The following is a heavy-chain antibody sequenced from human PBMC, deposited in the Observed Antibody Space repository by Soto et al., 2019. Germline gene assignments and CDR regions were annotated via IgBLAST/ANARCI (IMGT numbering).Heavy chain of an antibody. D-gene: IGHD3-10*01. J-gene: IGHJ6*03. CDR2: IIPILGIA. V-gene: IGHV1-69*02. CDR1: GGTFSSYT. Sequence: SVKVSCKASGGTFSSYTISWVRQAPGQGLEWMGRIIPILGIANYAQKFQGRVTITADKSTSTAYMELSSLRSGDTAVYYCAKGTMVRGVIVSEYYYYYMDVWGKGTTVTVSS. CDR3: AKGTMVRGVIVSEYYYYYMDV.